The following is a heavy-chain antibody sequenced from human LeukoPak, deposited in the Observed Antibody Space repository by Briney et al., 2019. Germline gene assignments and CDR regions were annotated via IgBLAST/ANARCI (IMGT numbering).Heavy chain of an antibody. J-gene: IGHJ5*02. V-gene: IGHV4-4*07. CDR2: IYISGST. D-gene: IGHD3-3*01. CDR3: ARVFVLEWLSKEDWVDP. CDR1: GGSISGYY. Sequence: SETLSLTCTVSGGSISGYYWSWIRQPAGKGLEWIGRIYISGSTNYNPSLKSRVTMSVDTSKNQFSLKLSSVTAADTAVYYCARVFVLEWLSKEDWVDPWGQGTLVTVSS.